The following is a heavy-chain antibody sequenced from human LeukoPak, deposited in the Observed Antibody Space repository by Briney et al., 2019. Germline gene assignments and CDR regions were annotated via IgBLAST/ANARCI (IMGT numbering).Heavy chain of an antibody. Sequence: GGSLRLSCAASGFTFSTYIMNWVRQTPGKGLEWVSSIGTSTSYIYYADSVKGRFTISRDNSKNTLYLQMGSLRTEDMAVYYCARDKQWAFDYWGQGTLVTVPS. J-gene: IGHJ4*02. V-gene: IGHV3-21*01. CDR2: IGTSTSYI. CDR3: ARDKQWAFDY. D-gene: IGHD1-26*01. CDR1: GFTFSTYI.